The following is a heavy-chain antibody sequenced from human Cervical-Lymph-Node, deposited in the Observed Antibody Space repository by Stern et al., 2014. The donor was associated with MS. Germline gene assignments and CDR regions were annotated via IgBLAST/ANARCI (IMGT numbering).Heavy chain of an antibody. D-gene: IGHD1-26*01. J-gene: IGHJ4*02. Sequence: VQLAESGGGVVQPGRSLRLSCAASGFAFRRYALHWVRQAPGKGLEWVAIISYDGRDKYYTDSVKGRFTVSRDNSNNTVDLEMNSLRLEDTAVYYCAKGGSGSYLDWGQGSLVTVSS. CDR2: ISYDGRDK. CDR3: AKGGSGSYLD. CDR1: GFAFRRYA. V-gene: IGHV3-30*04.